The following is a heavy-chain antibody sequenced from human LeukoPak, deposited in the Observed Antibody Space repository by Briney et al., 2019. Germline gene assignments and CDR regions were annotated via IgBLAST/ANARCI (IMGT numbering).Heavy chain of an antibody. D-gene: IGHD3-10*01. J-gene: IGHJ3*02. CDR3: AREPMVSAAFDI. CDR1: GGTCISYA. Sequence: GASVKVSCKASGGTCISYAVSWVRQATGQGLEWMGGIIPIFGTANYAQKFQGRVTITADESTSTAYMELSSLRSEDTAVYYCAREPMVSAAFDIWGQGTMVTVSS. V-gene: IGHV1-69*13. CDR2: IIPIFGTA.